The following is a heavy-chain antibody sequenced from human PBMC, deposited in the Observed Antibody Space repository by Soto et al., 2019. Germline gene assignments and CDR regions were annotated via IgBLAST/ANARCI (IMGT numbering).Heavy chain of an antibody. CDR2: IYYSGST. CDR1: GGSISSGDYY. D-gene: IGHD3-22*01. J-gene: IGHJ2*01. Sequence: QVQLQESGPGLVKPSQTLSLTCTVSGGSISSGDYYWSWIRQPPGKGLEWIGYIYYSGSTYYNPSLKSRVTISVDTSKNQFSLKLSSVTAADTAVYYCARDLDYYDSSGYYSGWYFDLWGRGTLVTVSS. CDR3: ARDLDYYDSSGYYSGWYFDL. V-gene: IGHV4-30-4*01.